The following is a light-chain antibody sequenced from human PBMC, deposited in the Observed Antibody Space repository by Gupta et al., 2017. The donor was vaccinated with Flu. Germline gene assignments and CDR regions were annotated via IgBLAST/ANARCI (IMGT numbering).Light chain of an antibody. CDR3: QQYYSYWS. Sequence: DIQMTQSPSTLSASVGDRVTITCRASQSISTWLAWYQQKPGKAPKLLIYKASRGESGVPSRFSGSGSGTEFTLTSSSRQPDDFATYYCQQYYSYWSFGQGTKVEIK. CDR1: QSISTW. J-gene: IGKJ1*01. CDR2: KAS. V-gene: IGKV1-5*03.